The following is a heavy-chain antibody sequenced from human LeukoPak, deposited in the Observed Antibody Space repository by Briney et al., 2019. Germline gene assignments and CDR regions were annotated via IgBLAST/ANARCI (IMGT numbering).Heavy chain of an antibody. CDR3: ARLPWGVYYFDY. CDR2: IYTSGST. Sequence: SETLSLTCAVSGGSISSYHWSWIRQPAGKGLEWIGRIYTSGSTNYNPSLKSRVTISVDKSKNQFSLKLSSVTAADTAVYYCARLPWGVYYFDYWGQGTLVTVSS. D-gene: IGHD7-27*01. V-gene: IGHV4-4*07. J-gene: IGHJ4*02. CDR1: GGSISSYH.